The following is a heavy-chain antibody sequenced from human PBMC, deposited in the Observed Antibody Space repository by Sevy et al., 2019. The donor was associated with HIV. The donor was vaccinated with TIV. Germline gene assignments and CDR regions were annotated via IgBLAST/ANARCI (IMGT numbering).Heavy chain of an antibody. CDR1: GFTFSSYW. V-gene: IGHV3-74*01. D-gene: IGHD2-15*01. CDR2: INSDGSST. J-gene: IGHJ6*02. Sequence: GESLKISCAASGFTFSSYWMHWVRQAPGKGLVWVSRINSDGSSTSYADSVKGRFTISRDNAKNTLYLQMNSLRAEDTAVYYCARDQNPINEYCSGGSCWGSSYYYYGMDVWGQGTTVTVSS. CDR3: ARDQNPINEYCSGGSCWGSSYYYYGMDV.